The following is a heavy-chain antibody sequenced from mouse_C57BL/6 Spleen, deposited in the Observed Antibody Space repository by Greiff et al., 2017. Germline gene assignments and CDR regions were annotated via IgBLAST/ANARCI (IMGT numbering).Heavy chain of an antibody. D-gene: IGHD1-1*01. V-gene: IGHV7-3*01. CDR3: ARALYYGSSYEGYFDV. J-gene: IGHJ1*03. Sequence: DVMLVESGGGLVQPGGSLSLSCAASGFTFTDYYMSWVRQPPGKALEWLGFIRNKANGYTTEYSASVKGRFTISRDNSQSILYLQMNALRAEDSATYYWARALYYGSSYEGYFDVWGTGTTVTVSS. CDR1: GFTFTDYY. CDR2: IRNKANGYTT.